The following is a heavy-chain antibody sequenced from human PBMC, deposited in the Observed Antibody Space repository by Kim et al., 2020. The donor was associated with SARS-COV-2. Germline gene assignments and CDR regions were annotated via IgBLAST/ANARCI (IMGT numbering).Heavy chain of an antibody. CDR2: IKQDGSEK. D-gene: IGHD6-19*01. CDR3: AREVKEQWLPPYYYYYGMDV. V-gene: IGHV3-7*03. CDR1: GFTFSSYW. J-gene: IGHJ6*02. Sequence: GGSLRLSCAASGFTFSSYWMSWVRQAPGKGLEWVANIKQDGSEKYYVDSVKGRFTISRDNAKNSLYLQMNSLRAEDTAVYYCAREVKEQWLPPYYYYYGMDVWGQGTTVTVSS.